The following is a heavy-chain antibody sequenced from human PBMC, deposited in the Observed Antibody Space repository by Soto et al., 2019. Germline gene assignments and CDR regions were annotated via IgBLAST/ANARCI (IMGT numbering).Heavy chain of an antibody. V-gene: IGHV3-33*01. J-gene: IGHJ4*02. CDR1: GFTFSSYG. Sequence: GGSLRLSCAASGFTFSSYGMHWVRQAPGKGLEWVAVIWYDGSNKYYADSVKGRFTISRDNSKNTLYLQMNSLRAEDTAVYYCARAAIVVVPAAISRRSLQTYYFDYWGQGTLVTVSS. CDR2: IWYDGSNK. D-gene: IGHD2-2*02. CDR3: ARAAIVVVPAAISRRSLQTYYFDY.